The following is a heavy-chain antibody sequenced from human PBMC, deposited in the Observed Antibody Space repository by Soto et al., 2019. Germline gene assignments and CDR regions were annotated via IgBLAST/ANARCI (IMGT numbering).Heavy chain of an antibody. CDR3: ARGVVSTGYFDY. Sequence: EVQLAESGGGLVQPGGSLRLSCAASGFTFSDHYMDWVRQAPGKGLEWVGRSRDKVHSHTTEYAASVKGRFTISRGDSENSPYLQMNSLTTEDAAVYYCARGVVSTGYFDYWGQGTLVTVSS. J-gene: IGHJ4*02. CDR1: GFTFSDHY. CDR2: SRDKVHSHTT. V-gene: IGHV3-72*01. D-gene: IGHD5-12*01.